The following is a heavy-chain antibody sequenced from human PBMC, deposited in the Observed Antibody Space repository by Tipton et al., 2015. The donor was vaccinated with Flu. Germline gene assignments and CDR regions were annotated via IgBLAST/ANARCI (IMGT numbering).Heavy chain of an antibody. D-gene: IGHD3-10*01. CDR3: ARDRGFGAYTFDY. Sequence: TLSLTCTVSGGSISSGSYYWSWIRQPAGKGLEWIGRIYTTGIPNYNPSLRSRVTISIDTSKNQFSLKLSSVTAADTAVYYCARDRGFGAYTFDYWGQGTLVTVAS. CDR2: IYTTGIP. V-gene: IGHV4-61*02. CDR1: GGSISSGSYY. J-gene: IGHJ4*02.